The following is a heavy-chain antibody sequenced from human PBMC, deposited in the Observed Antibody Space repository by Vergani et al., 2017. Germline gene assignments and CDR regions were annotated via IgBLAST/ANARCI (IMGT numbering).Heavy chain of an antibody. D-gene: IGHD6-19*01. CDR2: IDHSDSYT. V-gene: IGHV5-10-1*03. CDR3: ARHKWMVQYPFDY. Sequence: EVQLVQSGAEVKKPGESLRISCKGSGYSFTSYWISWVRQMPGKGLVWMGRIDHSDSYTNYSPSFQGHVTISADKSISTAYLQWSSLKASDTAMYYCARHKWMVQYPFDYWGQGALVTVSS. J-gene: IGHJ4*02. CDR1: GYSFTSYW.